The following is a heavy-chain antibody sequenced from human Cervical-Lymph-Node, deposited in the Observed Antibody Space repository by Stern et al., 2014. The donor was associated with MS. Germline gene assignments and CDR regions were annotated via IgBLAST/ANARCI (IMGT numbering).Heavy chain of an antibody. D-gene: IGHD6-19*01. Sequence: QVTLSESGPTLVKPTQTLTLTCTFSGFSLSTSGVGVGWIRQPPGKALEWLAIFYWDDDKRYSPSLKSRLTITKDTSKNQVVLTMTNMDPVDTATYYCAHRPPRRIAVADDAFDIWGQGTMVTVSS. J-gene: IGHJ3*02. V-gene: IGHV2-5*02. CDR3: AHRPPRRIAVADDAFDI. CDR2: FYWDDDK. CDR1: GFSLSTSGVG.